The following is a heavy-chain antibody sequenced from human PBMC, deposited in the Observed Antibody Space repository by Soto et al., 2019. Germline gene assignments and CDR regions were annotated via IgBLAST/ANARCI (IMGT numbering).Heavy chain of an antibody. J-gene: IGHJ4*02. D-gene: IGHD3-16*01. CDR1: GGSFSGYY. V-gene: IGHV4-34*01. Sequence: KPSETLSLTCAVYGGSFSGYYWSWIRQPPGKGLEWIGEINHSGSTNYNPSLKSRVTISVDTSKNQFSLKLSSVTAADTAVYYCARGLYDYVWGSYSYYFDYWGQGTLVTRLL. CDR2: INHSGST. CDR3: ARGLYDYVWGSYSYYFDY.